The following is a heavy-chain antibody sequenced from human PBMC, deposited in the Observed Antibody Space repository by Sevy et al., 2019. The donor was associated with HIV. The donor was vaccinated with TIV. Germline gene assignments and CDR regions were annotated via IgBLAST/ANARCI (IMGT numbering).Heavy chain of an antibody. CDR3: PREGNRERQTIPLDS. V-gene: IGHV3-48*02. CDR2: ISNSGSTT. D-gene: IGHD6-25*01. J-gene: IGHJ4*02. CDR1: GFRFNYHN. Sequence: GGSLRLSCAASGFRFNYHNMNWVRQAPGKGLEWISYISNSGSTTYLADSVRGRFTISRDNAKNSLFLEMDNLTDEDTAVYYWPREGNRERQTIPLDSWGRGIQVTVSS.